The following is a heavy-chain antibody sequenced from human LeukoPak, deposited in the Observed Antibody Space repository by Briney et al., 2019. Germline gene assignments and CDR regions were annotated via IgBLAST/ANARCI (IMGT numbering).Heavy chain of an antibody. Sequence: SQTLSLTCAISGDSVSSNSAAWNWIRQSPSRGLEWVGRTYYRSKWYNDYAVSVKSRITINPDTSKNQFSLKLSSVTAADTAVYYCARDGPTYTAAVGFDYWGQGTLVTVSS. CDR2: TYYRSKWYN. J-gene: IGHJ4*02. CDR3: ARDGPTYTAAVGFDY. V-gene: IGHV6-1*01. CDR1: GDSVSSNSAA. D-gene: IGHD5-18*01.